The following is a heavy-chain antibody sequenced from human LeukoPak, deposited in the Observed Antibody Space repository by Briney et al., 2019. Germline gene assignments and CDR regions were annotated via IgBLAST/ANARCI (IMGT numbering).Heavy chain of an antibody. D-gene: IGHD2-2*02. V-gene: IGHV4-59*08. Sequence: SETLSLTCTVSGCSISSYYWSWIRQPPGKGLEWIGYIYYRGTNNYNPSLKSGVIITVDTSYKNFSQRLNSVTAADTAVYYCARHSSARHLYLDFDYWGQGALVTVSS. CDR1: GCSISSYY. CDR2: IYYRGTN. J-gene: IGHJ4*02. CDR3: ARHSSARHLYLDFDY.